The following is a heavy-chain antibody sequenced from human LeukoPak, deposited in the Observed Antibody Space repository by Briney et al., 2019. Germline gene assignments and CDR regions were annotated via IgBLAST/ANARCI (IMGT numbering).Heavy chain of an antibody. V-gene: IGHV1-69*13. CDR1: GGTFSSYA. Sequence: SVKVSCKASGGTFSSYAISWVRQAPGQGLEWMGGIIPIFGTANYAQKFQGRVTITADESTSTAYMELSSLRSEDTAVYYCARGSFGIQLGYYMDVWGKGTTVTVSS. D-gene: IGHD5-18*01. CDR3: ARGSFGIQLGYYMDV. J-gene: IGHJ6*03. CDR2: IIPIFGTA.